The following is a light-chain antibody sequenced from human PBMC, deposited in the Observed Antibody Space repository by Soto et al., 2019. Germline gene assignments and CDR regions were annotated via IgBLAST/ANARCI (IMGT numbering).Light chain of an antibody. CDR1: SSDVGGFNY. CDR2: EVS. V-gene: IGLV2-14*01. Sequence: QSAPTQPASVSGSPGQSITISCTGISSDVGGFNYVSWYQQHPGKAPKLMIYEVSNRPSGVSNRFSGSKSDYTASLTISGLQAEDEADYYCCSFTSIYTVVFGGGTKLTVL. CDR3: CSFTSIYTVV. J-gene: IGLJ2*01.